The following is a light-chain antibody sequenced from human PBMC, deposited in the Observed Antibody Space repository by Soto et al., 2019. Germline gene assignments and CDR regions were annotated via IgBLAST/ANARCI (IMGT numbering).Light chain of an antibody. Sequence: EIMMTQSPVTLSVSPGERATLSCRASQSVNSNLAWYQQKPGQAPRLLIYGASTRATGIPASFIGNGSGTEFTLTASSLQPEDFAVYYCQQYGDWPPETFGQGTKLEI. J-gene: IGKJ2*01. CDR3: QQYGDWPPET. CDR1: QSVNSN. V-gene: IGKV3-15*01. CDR2: GAS.